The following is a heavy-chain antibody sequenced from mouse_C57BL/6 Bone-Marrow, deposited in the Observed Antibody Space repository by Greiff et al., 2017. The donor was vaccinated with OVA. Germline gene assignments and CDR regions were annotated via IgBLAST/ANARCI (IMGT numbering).Heavy chain of an antibody. CDR1: GFSLTSYG. CDR3: ARAYYGNYVGY. J-gene: IGHJ2*01. CDR2: IWSGGST. D-gene: IGHD2-10*01. Sequence: VKLVESGPGLVQPSQSLSITCTVSGFSLTSYGVHWVRQSPGKGLEWLGVIWSGGSTDYNAAFIYRLSISKDNSKSQVFFKMNSLQADDTAIYYCARAYYGNYVGYWGQGTTLTVSS. V-gene: IGHV2-2*01.